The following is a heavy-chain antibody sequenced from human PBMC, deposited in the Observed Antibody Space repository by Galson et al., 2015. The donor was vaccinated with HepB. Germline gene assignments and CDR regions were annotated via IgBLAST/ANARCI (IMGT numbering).Heavy chain of an antibody. CDR3: ASRRRFKTGSGPEDY. CDR2: ISGSSAYI. Sequence: GFTFNTYSMIWVRQAPGQGLQWVSAISGSSAYIFYADSVKGRFTISRDNAKSSLYLQMNSLRAEDTAIYYCASRRRFKTGSGPEDYWGQGTLVTVSS. D-gene: IGHD2-8*02. J-gene: IGHJ4*02. CDR1: GFTFNTYS. V-gene: IGHV3-21*01.